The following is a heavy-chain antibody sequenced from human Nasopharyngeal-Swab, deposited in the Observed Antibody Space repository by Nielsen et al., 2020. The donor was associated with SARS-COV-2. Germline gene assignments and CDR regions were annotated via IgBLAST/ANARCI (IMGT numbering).Heavy chain of an antibody. CDR3: ARVFVVVPAAIGLSGWFDP. V-gene: IGHV5-51*01. CDR1: GSSFTSYW. CDR2: IYPGDSDT. J-gene: IGHJ5*02. D-gene: IGHD2-2*01. Sequence: GESLKISCKGSGSSFTSYWIGWVRQMPGKGLEWIGIIYPGDSDTRYSPSFQGQVTISADKSISTAYLQWSSLKASDTAMYYCARVFVVVPAAIGLSGWFDPWGQGTLVTVSS.